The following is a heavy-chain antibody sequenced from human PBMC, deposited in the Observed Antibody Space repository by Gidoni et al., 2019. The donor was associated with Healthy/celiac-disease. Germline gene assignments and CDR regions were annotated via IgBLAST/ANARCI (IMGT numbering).Heavy chain of an antibody. Sequence: AASVKGRFTISRDDSKNTAYLQMNSLKTEDTAVYYCTRQPIVVVVAARYYYYGMDVWGQGTTVTVSS. D-gene: IGHD2-15*01. V-gene: IGHV3-73*01. CDR3: TRQPIVVVVAARYYYYGMDV. J-gene: IGHJ6*02.